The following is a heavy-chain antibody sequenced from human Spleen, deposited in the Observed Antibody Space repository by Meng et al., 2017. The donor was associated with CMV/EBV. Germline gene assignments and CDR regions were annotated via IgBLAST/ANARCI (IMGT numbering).Heavy chain of an antibody. J-gene: IGHJ6*02. CDR2: ISSSGTTI. CDR1: GFTFSSHE. D-gene: IGHD2/OR15-2a*01. CDR3: AKDITRSTTYYYYYGMDV. Sequence: GGSLRLSCAASGFTFSSHEINWVRQAPGEGLDYVSHISSSGTTISYADSVKGRFTISRDNAKNSVYLQMNSLRADDTAVYYCAKDITRSTTYYYYYGMDVWGQGTTVTVSS. V-gene: IGHV3-48*03.